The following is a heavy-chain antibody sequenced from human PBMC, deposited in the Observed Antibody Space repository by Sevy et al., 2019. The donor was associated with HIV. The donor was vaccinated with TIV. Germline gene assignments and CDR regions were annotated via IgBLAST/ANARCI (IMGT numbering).Heavy chain of an antibody. Sequence: GGSLRLSCAASGFSFRSNVMSWVRQTPAKGLEWVSSIAASDGTTFYADSVKGRFTISRDDSKNTLFLQMSSLRAEDTAVYYCTKRPLGSPNFYFQYWGQGTLVTVSS. D-gene: IGHD2-8*01. CDR3: TKRPLGSPNFYFQY. CDR2: IAASDGTT. V-gene: IGHV3-23*01. J-gene: IGHJ4*02. CDR1: GFSFRSNV.